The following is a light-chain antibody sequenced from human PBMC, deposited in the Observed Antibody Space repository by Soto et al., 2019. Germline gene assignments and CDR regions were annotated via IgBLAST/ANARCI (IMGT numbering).Light chain of an antibody. CDR3: TSYTRDTALV. CDR2: EVS. Sequence: QSALTQPASVSGSPGQSITISCTGTSSDVGTYNYVSWYQPHPGKAPKLIIYEVSNRPSGVSNRFSGSKSGSTASLTISGLQAEDEADYHCTSYTRDTALVFGTGTKLTVL. CDR1: SSDVGTYNY. V-gene: IGLV2-14*01. J-gene: IGLJ1*01.